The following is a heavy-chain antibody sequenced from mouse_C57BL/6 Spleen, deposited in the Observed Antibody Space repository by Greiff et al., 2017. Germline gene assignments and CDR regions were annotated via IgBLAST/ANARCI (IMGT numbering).Heavy chain of an antibody. D-gene: IGHD4-1*01. CDR3: ARQWPWGLGPFDY. V-gene: IGHV5-6*01. Sequence: EVQGVESGGDLVKPGGSLKLSCAASGFTFSSYGMSWVRQTPDKRLEWVATISSGGSYTYYPDSVKGRFTISRDNAKNTLYLQMRSLKSEDTAMYYGARQWPWGLGPFDYWGQGTTLTVSS. CDR1: GFTFSSYG. CDR2: ISSGGSYT. J-gene: IGHJ2*01.